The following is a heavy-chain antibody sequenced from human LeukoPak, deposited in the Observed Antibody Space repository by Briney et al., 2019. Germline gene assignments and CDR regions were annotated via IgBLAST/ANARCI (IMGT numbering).Heavy chain of an antibody. CDR2: INPNSGGT. D-gene: IGHD5-18*01. J-gene: IGHJ5*02. CDR1: GYTFTGYY. Sequence: ASVKVSCKASGYTFTGYYMHWVRQAPGQGLEWMGWINPNSGGTNYAQKFQGRVTMTRDTSISTAYMELSRLRSDDTAVYYCARAGYSYGPITTWFDPWGQGTLVTVSS. CDR3: ARAGYSYGPITTWFDP. V-gene: IGHV1-2*02.